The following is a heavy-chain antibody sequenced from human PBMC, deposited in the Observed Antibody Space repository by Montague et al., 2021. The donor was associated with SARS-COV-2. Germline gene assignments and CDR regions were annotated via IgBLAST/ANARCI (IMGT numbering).Heavy chain of an antibody. V-gene: IGHV4-4*07. CDR1: GGSISSYY. J-gene: IGHJ3*02. D-gene: IGHD3-22*01. Sequence: SETLSLTCTVSGGSISSYYWNWIRQSAGKGLEWIGRIYTSGSTNYDPSLKSRVTMSVDTSKNQFSLKLSSVTAADTAVYYCARGALFYDSSGYYSDAFDIWGHGRVVTVAS. CDR2: IYTSGST. CDR3: ARGALFYDSSGYYSDAFDI.